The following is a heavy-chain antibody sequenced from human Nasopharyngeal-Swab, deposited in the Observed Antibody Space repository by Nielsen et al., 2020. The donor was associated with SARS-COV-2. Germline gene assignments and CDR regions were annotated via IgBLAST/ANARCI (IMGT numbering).Heavy chain of an antibody. Sequence: WGRQAQGQGLEGGGRISTYNGNTYYAEKFQGRITLATDTSTSTVYMELRSLRSHDTAIYYCVRGSYVGATWGWFDSWGQGTLVTVSS. J-gene: IGHJ5*01. V-gene: IGHV1-18*01. CDR2: ISTYNGNT. D-gene: IGHD1-26*01. CDR3: VRGSYVGATWGWFDS.